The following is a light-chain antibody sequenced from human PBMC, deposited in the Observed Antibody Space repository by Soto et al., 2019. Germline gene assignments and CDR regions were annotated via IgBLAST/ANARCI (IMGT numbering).Light chain of an antibody. CDR1: QSISVW. V-gene: IGKV1-5*03. Sequence: DIQMTQSPSTLSASVGDRVTITYRASQSISVWLAWYQQKPGKAPNLLIYKASRLESGVPSRFRGNGSGTDFTLIISRLQPEDSETYYCQQAYSSPITFGQGTRLEIK. CDR3: QQAYSSPIT. CDR2: KAS. J-gene: IGKJ5*01.